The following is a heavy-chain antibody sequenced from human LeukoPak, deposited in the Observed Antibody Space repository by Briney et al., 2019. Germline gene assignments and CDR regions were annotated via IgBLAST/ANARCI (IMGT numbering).Heavy chain of an antibody. CDR3: ARVRTTVTTYDAFDI. CDR1: GFTFSSYW. V-gene: IGHV3-7*05. CDR2: IKQDGSEK. D-gene: IGHD4-17*01. J-gene: IGHJ3*02. Sequence: GGSLRLSRAASGFTFSSYWMSWVRQAPGKGLEWVANIKQDGSEKYHVDSVKGRFTISRDNAKNSLFLQMSSLRAEDTAVYYCARVRTTVTTYDAFDIWGQGTMVTVSS.